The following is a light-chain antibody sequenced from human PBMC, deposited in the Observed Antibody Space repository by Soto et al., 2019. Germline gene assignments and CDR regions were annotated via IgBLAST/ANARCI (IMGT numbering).Light chain of an antibody. CDR1: QSVSSSY. J-gene: IGKJ4*01. CDR3: QQYGSSPGST. CDR2: GAS. Sequence: IVLTQSPCSLSLSLGERATLSCRASQSVSSSYCACYQQKPGQAPRLIIDGASSSATGIPARFSGSGCGTDFSPPISSLEPHEFAVYYCQQYGSSPGSTFGEGTKVEIK. V-gene: IGKV3-20*01.